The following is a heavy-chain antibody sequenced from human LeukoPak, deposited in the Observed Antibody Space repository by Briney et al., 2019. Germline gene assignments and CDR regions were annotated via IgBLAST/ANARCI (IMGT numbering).Heavy chain of an antibody. CDR1: GFTFSSYA. CDR2: ISYDGSNK. D-gene: IGHD3-10*01. J-gene: IGHJ4*02. CDR3: AKDVGYYGSDY. Sequence: GGSLRLSCAASGFTFSSYAMHWVRQAPGKGLEWVALISYDGSNKYYADSVKGRFTISRDNSKNTLYLQMNSLRADDTAVYYCAKDVGYYGSDYWGQGTLVTVSS. V-gene: IGHV3-30*04.